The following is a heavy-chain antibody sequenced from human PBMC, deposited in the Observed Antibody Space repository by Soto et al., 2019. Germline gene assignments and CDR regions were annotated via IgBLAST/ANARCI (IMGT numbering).Heavy chain of an antibody. J-gene: IGHJ4*02. CDR3: VRSRSGAVADSFDL. Sequence: XGSLRLSCEGAGFTFSRHALHWVRQAPGKGLEWVAVVSKDGSVKYWIESVKGRFTLSRDNSKNTVYLEMNSLRPEDTGVYYCVRSRSGAVADSFDLWGQGTLVTVSS. D-gene: IGHD3-10*01. CDR2: VSKDGSVK. V-gene: IGHV3-30-3*01. CDR1: GFTFSRHA.